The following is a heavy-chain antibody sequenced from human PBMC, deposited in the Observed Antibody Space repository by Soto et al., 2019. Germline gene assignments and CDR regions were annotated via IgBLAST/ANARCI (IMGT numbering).Heavy chain of an antibody. CDR3: ARDPRAVGATADWFDP. Sequence: QVQLVQSGAEVKKPGSSVKVSCKASGGTFSSYAISCVRQAPGQVLEWMGGIIPIFGTANYAQQFQGRVTITADESTSTADMELSSLRSEDTAVYYCARDPRAVGATADWFDPWGQGTLVTVSS. CDR1: GGTFSSYA. J-gene: IGHJ5*02. V-gene: IGHV1-69*01. D-gene: IGHD1-26*01. CDR2: IIPIFGTA.